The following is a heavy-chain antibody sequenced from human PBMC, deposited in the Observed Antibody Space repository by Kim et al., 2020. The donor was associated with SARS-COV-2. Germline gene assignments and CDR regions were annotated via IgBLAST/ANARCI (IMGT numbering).Heavy chain of an antibody. CDR1: GFTFSYSW. CDR3: ARGDHWTFDY. Sequence: GGSLRLSCAASGFTFSYSWLSWVRQAPGKGLEWVAGIKPDGSETYYVDSVKGRFTISRDNAKNSLYLQMNSLRVEDSAVYYCARGDHWTFDYWGLGTLVT. D-gene: IGHD1-1*01. CDR2: IKPDGSET. V-gene: IGHV3-7*01. J-gene: IGHJ4*02.